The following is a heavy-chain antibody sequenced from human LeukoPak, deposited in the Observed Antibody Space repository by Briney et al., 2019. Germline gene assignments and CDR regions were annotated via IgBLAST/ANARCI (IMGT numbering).Heavy chain of an antibody. CDR2: IKQDGSEK. CDR3: ASQPNYYDSSGYSYYFDY. V-gene: IGHV3-7*01. J-gene: IGHJ4*02. D-gene: IGHD3-22*01. Sequence: GGSLRLSCAASGFTFSSYWMSWVRQAPGKGLEWVANIKQDGSEKYYVDSVKGRFTISRDNAKNSLYLQMNSLRAEDTAVYYCASQPNYYDSSGYSYYFDYWGQGTLVTVSS. CDR1: GFTFSSYW.